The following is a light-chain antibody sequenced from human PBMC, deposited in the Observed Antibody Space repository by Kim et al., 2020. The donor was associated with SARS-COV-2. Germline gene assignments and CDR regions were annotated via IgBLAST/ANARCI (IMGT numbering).Light chain of an antibody. CDR1: QSVSDN. Sequence: EIEMTQSPATLSVSPGERATLSCWASQSVSDNLAWYQQKVGQAPRLLIYGASTRATGIPARFSGSGSGTDFTLTISSLQSEDIAVYYCQHYNNWPPETFGQGTKLEI. J-gene: IGKJ2*01. V-gene: IGKV3D-15*01. CDR3: QHYNNWPPET. CDR2: GAS.